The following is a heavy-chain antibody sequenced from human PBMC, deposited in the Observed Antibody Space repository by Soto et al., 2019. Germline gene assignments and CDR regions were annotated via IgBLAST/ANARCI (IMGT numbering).Heavy chain of an antibody. CDR3: ATGVPAANYYYYYYMDV. Sequence: ASVNVSCKVSGYTLTELSMHWVRQAPGKGLEWMGGFDPEDGETIYAQKFQGRVTMTEDTSTDTAYMELSSLRSEDTAVYYCATGVPAANYYYYYYMDVWGKGTTVTVSS. CDR2: FDPEDGET. V-gene: IGHV1-24*01. J-gene: IGHJ6*03. D-gene: IGHD2-2*01. CDR1: GYTLTELS.